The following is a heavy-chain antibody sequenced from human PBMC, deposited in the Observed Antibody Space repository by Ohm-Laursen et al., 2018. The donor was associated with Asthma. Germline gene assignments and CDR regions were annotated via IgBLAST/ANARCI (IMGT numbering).Heavy chain of an antibody. Sequence: GSLRLSCTASGYIFSRYSIHWVRQIPGKGLEWVASISTASSFIYYADSVRGRFTTSRDNARNSVYLQMNSLRAEDTALYYCARIGPEWELPGREYSLHHWGEGTLVTVSS. CDR1: GYIFSRYS. CDR3: ARIGPEWELPGREYSLHH. CDR2: ISTASSFI. D-gene: IGHD1-26*01. J-gene: IGHJ1*01. V-gene: IGHV3-21*01.